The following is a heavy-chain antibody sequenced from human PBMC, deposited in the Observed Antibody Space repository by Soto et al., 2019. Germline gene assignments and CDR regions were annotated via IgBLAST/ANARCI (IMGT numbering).Heavy chain of an antibody. D-gene: IGHD1-1*01. CDR3: ARGPQAPHNYFFDY. Sequence: GGSLRLSCAASGFTFNSYSMNWVRQAPGKGLEWVLSISSSSSYIYYADSVKGRFTISRDNAKNSLYLQMNSLRAEDTAVYYCARGPQAPHNYFFDYWGQGTLVTVSS. J-gene: IGHJ4*02. CDR1: GFTFNSYS. CDR2: ISSSSSYI. V-gene: IGHV3-21*01.